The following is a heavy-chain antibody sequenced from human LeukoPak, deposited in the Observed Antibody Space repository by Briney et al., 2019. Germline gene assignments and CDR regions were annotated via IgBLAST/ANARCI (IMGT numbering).Heavy chain of an antibody. Sequence: SVNVSCKASGGTLSSYAISWVRQAPGQGLEWMGGIIPIFGTANYAQKFQGRVTITTDESTSTAYMELSSLRSEDTAVYYCARGIVPGWSGPTHYWGQGTLVTVFS. CDR3: ARGIVPGWSGPTHY. D-gene: IGHD3-3*01. V-gene: IGHV1-69*05. J-gene: IGHJ4*02. CDR1: GGTLSSYA. CDR2: IIPIFGTA.